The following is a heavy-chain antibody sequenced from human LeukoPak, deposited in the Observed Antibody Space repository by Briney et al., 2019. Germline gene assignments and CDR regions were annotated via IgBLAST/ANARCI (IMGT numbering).Heavy chain of an antibody. J-gene: IGHJ4*02. V-gene: IGHV1-3*01. CDR3: ARDIRSRLRYFDWPTYFDY. D-gene: IGHD3-9*01. CDR2: INAGNGNT. CDR1: GYTFTSYA. Sequence: WASVKVSCKASGYTFTSYAMHWVRQAPGQRLEWMGWINAGNGNTKYSQKFQGRVTITRDTSASTAYMELSSLRSEDTAAYYCARDIRSRLRYFDWPTYFDYWGQGTLVTVSS.